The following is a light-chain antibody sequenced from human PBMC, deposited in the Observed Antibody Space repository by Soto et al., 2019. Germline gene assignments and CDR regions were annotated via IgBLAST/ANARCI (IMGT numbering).Light chain of an antibody. V-gene: IGKV3-11*01. J-gene: IGKJ4*01. CDR3: QQRGNWHRAT. CDR1: QSVSNY. Sequence: EIVLTQSPATLSWYPGERSTISCRASQSVSNYLAWYQQKPGQAPRLLIYDASNRATGIPARFSGSRSGTDFTLTISSLEPGDFAVYYCQQRGNWHRATFGGGTKVDI. CDR2: DAS.